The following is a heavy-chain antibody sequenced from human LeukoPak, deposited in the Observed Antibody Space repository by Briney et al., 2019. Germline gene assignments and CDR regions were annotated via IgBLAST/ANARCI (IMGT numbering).Heavy chain of an antibody. V-gene: IGHV3-15*01. CDR3: AKDIPYDSLGYQFHGY. CDR2: IKSKTDGGTT. Sequence: PGGSLRLSCAASGFTFSNAWMSWVRQAPGKGLEWVGRIKSKTDGGTTDYAAPVKGRFTISRDNSKNTLYLQMNSLRVEDTAIYYCAKDIPYDSLGYQFHGYWGQGTLVTVSS. D-gene: IGHD3-10*01. CDR1: GFTFSNAW. J-gene: IGHJ4*02.